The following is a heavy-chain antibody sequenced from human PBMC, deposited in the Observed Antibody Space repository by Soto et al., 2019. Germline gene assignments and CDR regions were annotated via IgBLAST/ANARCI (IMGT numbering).Heavy chain of an antibody. V-gene: IGHV1-69*06. Sequence: QEQLVQSGAEVKKPGSSVKVSCRASGGTFSNYAISWVRQAPGRGLEWMGGIIPVFGTVVYAQKLQGRVTITADNSTRIAYMELSSLRSDDTAVYYCAKFDPLGELLWFDPWGQGTLVTVSS. J-gene: IGHJ5*02. CDR2: IIPVFGTV. D-gene: IGHD3-16*01. CDR1: GGTFSNYA. CDR3: AKFDPLGELLWFDP.